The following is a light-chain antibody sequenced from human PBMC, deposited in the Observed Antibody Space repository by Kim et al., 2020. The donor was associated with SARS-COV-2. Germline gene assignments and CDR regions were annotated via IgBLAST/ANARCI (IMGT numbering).Light chain of an antibody. CDR3: HVWDSGTV. J-gene: IGLJ2*01. CDR1: NIGSKN. Sequence: SYELTQPLSVSVALGQTATITCGGNNIGSKNVHWLQQRPGQAPVLIIYRDNKRPSGIPERFSGSNSGKTATLTISIAQVGDEGDYYCHVWDSGTVFGGGTKLTVL. V-gene: IGLV3-9*01. CDR2: RDN.